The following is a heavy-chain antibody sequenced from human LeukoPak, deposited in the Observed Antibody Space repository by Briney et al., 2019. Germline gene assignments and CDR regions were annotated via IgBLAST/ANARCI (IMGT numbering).Heavy chain of an antibody. CDR2: ISWNSGSI. D-gene: IGHD6-19*01. V-gene: IGHV3-9*03. J-gene: IGHJ3*02. CDR1: GFPFSSFW. Sequence: GGSLRLSCAVSGFPFSSFWMNWVRQAPGKGLEWVSGISWNSGSIGYADSVKGRFTISRDNAKNSLYLQMNSLRAEDMALYYCAKDMGVAGTMGAFDIWGQGTMVTVSS. CDR3: AKDMGVAGTMGAFDI.